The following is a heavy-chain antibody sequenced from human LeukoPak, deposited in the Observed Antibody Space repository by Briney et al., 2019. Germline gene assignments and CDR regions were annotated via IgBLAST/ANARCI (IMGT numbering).Heavy chain of an antibody. Sequence: PSETLSLTCAVYGGSFSGYYWSWIRQPPGKGLEWIGETNHSGSTNYNPSLKSRVTISVDTSKNQFSLKLSSVTAADTAVYYCARMQGCGGGSCYSNFYYYYYMDVWGKGTTVTVSS. CDR3: ARMQGCGGGSCYSNFYYYYYMDV. CDR2: TNHSGST. CDR1: GGSFSGYY. V-gene: IGHV4-34*01. D-gene: IGHD2-15*01. J-gene: IGHJ6*03.